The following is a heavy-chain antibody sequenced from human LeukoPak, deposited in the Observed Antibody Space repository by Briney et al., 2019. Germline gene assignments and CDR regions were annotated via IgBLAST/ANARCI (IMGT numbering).Heavy chain of an antibody. J-gene: IGHJ4*02. Sequence: SETLSLTCTVSGGSISSSTYYWGWIRQSPGKGLEWIGSIYYSGTTYYYPSLKGRITISIDTSKNQFSLKLSSVTAADTAVYYCARDIVRGVINSKGYFDYWGQGTLVTVSS. CDR3: ARDIVRGVINSKGYFDY. CDR1: GGSISSSTYY. V-gene: IGHV4-39*07. CDR2: IYYSGTT. D-gene: IGHD3-10*01.